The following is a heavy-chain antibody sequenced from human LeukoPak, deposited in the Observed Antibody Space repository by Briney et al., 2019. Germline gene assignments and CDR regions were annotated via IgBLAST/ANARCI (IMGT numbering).Heavy chain of an antibody. V-gene: IGHV1-8*03. J-gene: IGHJ5*02. Sequence: ASVKVSCRASGYTFTSYDINWVRQATGQGLEWMGWMNPNSGNTGYAQKFQGRVTITRNTSISTAYMELRSLRSEDTAVYYCARASMVRGIIWFDPWGQGALVTVSS. CDR2: MNPNSGNT. D-gene: IGHD3-10*01. CDR3: ARASMVRGIIWFDP. CDR1: GYTFTSYD.